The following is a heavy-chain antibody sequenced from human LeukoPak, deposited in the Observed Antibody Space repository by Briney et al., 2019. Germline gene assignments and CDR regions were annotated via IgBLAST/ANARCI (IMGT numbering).Heavy chain of an antibody. CDR1: GYSFTTYW. CDR3: ARQQVAYYYYYGMDV. V-gene: IGHV5-51*01. Sequence: GESLKISCKGSGYSFTTYWIAWVRQMPGKGLEWMGIIYPGDSDTRYSPSFQGQVTISADKSISTAFLQWSSLKASETAMYYCARQQVAYYYYYGMDVWGKGTTVTVSS. CDR2: IYPGDSDT. D-gene: IGHD2-15*01. J-gene: IGHJ6*04.